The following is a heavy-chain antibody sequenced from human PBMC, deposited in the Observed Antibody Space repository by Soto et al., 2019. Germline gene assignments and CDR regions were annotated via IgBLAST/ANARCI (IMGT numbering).Heavy chain of an antibody. CDR1: GGSFSGYY. V-gene: IGHV4-34*01. CDR3: ASLRVDTMAMDV. D-gene: IGHD5-12*01. CDR2: INHSGST. Sequence: SETLSLTCAVYGGSFSGYYWSWIRQPPGKGLEWIGEINHSGSTNYNPSLKSRVTISVDTPKNQFSLKLSSVTAADTAVYYCASLRVDTMAMDVWGQGTTVTVSS. J-gene: IGHJ6*02.